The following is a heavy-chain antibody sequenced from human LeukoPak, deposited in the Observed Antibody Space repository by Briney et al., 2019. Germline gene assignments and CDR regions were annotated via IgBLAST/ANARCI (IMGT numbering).Heavy chain of an antibody. J-gene: IGHJ4*02. D-gene: IGHD5-24*01. V-gene: IGHV4-38-2*01. CDR1: GYSISSGYY. Sequence: QVQLQESGPGLVKPSETLSLTCAVSGYSISSGYYWGWIRQPPGKGLEWVGGIYHSGSTYYNPSLKSRGTISLDTSKNQLSLKVSSVTAADTAVHYCARLSSDGYNSLTYWGQGTLVTVSS. CDR3: ARLSSDGYNSLTY. CDR2: IYHSGST.